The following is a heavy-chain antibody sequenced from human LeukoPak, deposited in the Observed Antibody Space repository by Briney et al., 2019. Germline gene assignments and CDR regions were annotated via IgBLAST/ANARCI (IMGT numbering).Heavy chain of an antibody. CDR2: INTDGTST. Sequence: GGSLRLSCAASGFTLSYYWMHWVRQAPGKGLVWVSRINTDGTSTNSADSVKGRFTISRDNAQNTLYLQMNSLRAEDTAVYYCARGYSYANDYWGQGTLVTVSS. D-gene: IGHD5-18*01. V-gene: IGHV3-74*01. CDR1: GFTLSYYW. CDR3: ARGYSYANDY. J-gene: IGHJ4*02.